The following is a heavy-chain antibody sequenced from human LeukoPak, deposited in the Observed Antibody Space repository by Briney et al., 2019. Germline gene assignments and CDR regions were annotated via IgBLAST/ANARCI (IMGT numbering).Heavy chain of an antibody. V-gene: IGHV3-23*01. CDR2: ISGSGVNT. CDR3: AKDRANFGY. J-gene: IGHJ4*02. Sequence: QSGGSLRLSCAASGFTFSSNAMSWVRQAPGKGLEWVSGISGSGVNTYYADSVKGRFTISRDNSKNTLYLQMNSLRAEDTAVYYCAKDRANFGYWGQGTLVTVSS. CDR1: GFTFSSNA.